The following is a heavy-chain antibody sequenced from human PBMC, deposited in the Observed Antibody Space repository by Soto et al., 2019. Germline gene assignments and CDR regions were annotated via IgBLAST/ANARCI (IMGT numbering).Heavy chain of an antibody. J-gene: IGHJ4*02. CDR2: IVNHGGST. CDR1: GFLFSRFG. D-gene: IGHD1-1*01. V-gene: IGHV3-33*01. CDR3: ARDDEYDDNGLDH. Sequence: QVQLEESGGGVVQPGTSLRLSCAASGFLFSRFGMHWVRQAPGKGLEWVAVIVNHGGSTGYGDSVRGRFTISRDNSRNTLFLEMSSLRVEDTATYYCARDDEYDDNGLDHWGQGTLVTVSS.